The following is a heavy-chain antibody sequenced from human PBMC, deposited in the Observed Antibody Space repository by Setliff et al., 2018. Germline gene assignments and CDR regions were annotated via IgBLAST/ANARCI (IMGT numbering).Heavy chain of an antibody. CDR2: VYYSGNT. D-gene: IGHD3-22*01. V-gene: IGHV4-4*07. CDR1: GGSISNYY. Sequence: SETLSLTCTVSGGSISNYYWSWIRQPAGKGLEWIGCVYYSGNTYYSPSLKSRVTMFVDTSKNQFSLMLYSVTAADTAIYYCARYDSSGYSENYYFDYWGQGTLVTVSS. J-gene: IGHJ4*02. CDR3: ARYDSSGYSENYYFDY.